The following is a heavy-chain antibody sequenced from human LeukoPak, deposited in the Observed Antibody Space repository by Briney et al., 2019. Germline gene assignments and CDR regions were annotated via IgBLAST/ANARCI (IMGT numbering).Heavy chain of an antibody. D-gene: IGHD3-22*01. J-gene: IGHJ3*02. CDR3: ARVKYYDSSGYYMPDAFDI. Sequence: PGGSLRLSCAASGFTFSSYSMNWVRQAPGKGLEWVSSISSSSSYIYYADSVKGRFTISRDNAKNSLYLQMNSLRAEDTAVYYCARVKYYDSSGYYMPDAFDIWGQGTMVTVSS. V-gene: IGHV3-21*01. CDR1: GFTFSSYS. CDR2: ISSSSSYI.